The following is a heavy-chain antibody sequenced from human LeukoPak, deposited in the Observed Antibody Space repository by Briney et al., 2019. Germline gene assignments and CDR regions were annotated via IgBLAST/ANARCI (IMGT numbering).Heavy chain of an antibody. V-gene: IGHV4-59*08. Sequence: ASETLSLTCTVSGSMYNYYFSWIRQPPGKELEWIGYVFYSGSTNYNPSLKSRVTISVGTSKNQFSLKLSSVTAADTAVYYCARHPSGGTTNFDYWGQGTLVTVSS. CDR3: ARHPSGGTTNFDY. D-gene: IGHD2-15*01. CDR2: VFYSGST. J-gene: IGHJ4*02. CDR1: GSMYNYY.